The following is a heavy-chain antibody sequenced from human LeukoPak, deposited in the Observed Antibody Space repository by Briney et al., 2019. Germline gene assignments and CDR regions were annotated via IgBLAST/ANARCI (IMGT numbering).Heavy chain of an antibody. CDR3: ARGPNTYYFDY. CDR2: ISSSSSYT. Sequence: PGGSLRLSCVVSGFTFSSYGMSWIRQAPGKGLEWVSYISSSSSYTNYADSVKGRFTISRDNAKNSVYLQMNSLRAEDTAVYYCARGPNTYYFDYWGQGTLVTVSS. V-gene: IGHV3-11*06. CDR1: GFTFSSYG. J-gene: IGHJ4*02.